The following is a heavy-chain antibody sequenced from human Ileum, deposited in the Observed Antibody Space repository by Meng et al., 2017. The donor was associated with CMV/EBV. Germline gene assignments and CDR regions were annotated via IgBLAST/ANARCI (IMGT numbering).Heavy chain of an antibody. D-gene: IGHD2-2*01. CDR3: ARDSSYCSITSCYPGEHFQH. Sequence: FSSDAMHWVSQAPGKGLEWVAVISYDGGNKYYADSVKGRFTISRDNSKNTLYLQMNSLRAEDTAMYYCARDSSYCSITSCYPGEHFQHWGQGTLVTVSS. CDR1: FSSDA. J-gene: IGHJ1*01. CDR2: ISYDGGNK. V-gene: IGHV3-30-3*01.